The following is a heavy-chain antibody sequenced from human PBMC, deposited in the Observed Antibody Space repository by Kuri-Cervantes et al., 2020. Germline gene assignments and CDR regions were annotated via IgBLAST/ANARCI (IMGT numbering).Heavy chain of an antibody. D-gene: IGHD5-18*01. Sequence: GESLKISCTASGLTFNTAWMSWVRQAPGKGLEWVGRIKSKSDGGATDYAAPAKGRFTISRDDSKNTLYLQMNSLKTEDTAVYYCSSYGWDGPGFDYWGQGTLVTVSS. CDR1: GLTFNTAW. J-gene: IGHJ4*02. CDR2: IKSKSDGGAT. V-gene: IGHV3-15*01. CDR3: SSYGWDGPGFDY.